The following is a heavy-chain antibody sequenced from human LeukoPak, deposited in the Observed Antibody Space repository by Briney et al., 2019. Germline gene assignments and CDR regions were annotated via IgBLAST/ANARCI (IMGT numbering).Heavy chain of an antibody. CDR1: GFTFSDYY. Sequence: GGSLRLSCAASGFTFSDYYMSWIRQAPGKGLEWVSYISSSGSTIYYADSVKGRFTISRDNAKNSLYLQMNSLRAEDTAVYYCARVMGSSWYNWFDPWGQGTLVTVSS. V-gene: IGHV3-11*01. CDR3: ARVMGSSWYNWFDP. D-gene: IGHD6-13*01. J-gene: IGHJ5*02. CDR2: ISSSGSTI.